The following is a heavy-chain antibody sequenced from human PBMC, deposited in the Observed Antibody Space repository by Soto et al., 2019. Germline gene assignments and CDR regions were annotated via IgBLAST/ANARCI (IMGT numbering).Heavy chain of an antibody. D-gene: IGHD2-21*01. J-gene: IGHJ4*02. CDR3: AAYYCGTTSSWAY. Sequence: GGSLRLSCAASGFTFRDYYMTWIRQAPGKGLEWISYIGISANTIYYANSVRGRFTISRDDAMNSLYLQMNSLRPEDTAVYYCAAYYCGTTSSWAYWGQGTLVTVSS. CDR2: IGISANTI. V-gene: IGHV3-11*01. CDR1: GFTFRDYY.